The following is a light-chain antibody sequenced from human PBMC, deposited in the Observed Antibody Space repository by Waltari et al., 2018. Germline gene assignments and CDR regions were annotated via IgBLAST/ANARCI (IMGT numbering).Light chain of an antibody. Sequence: DIVMTQSPLSLPVTPGEPASISCRSSQSLLHSNGYNYLDWYLQKPGQSPQILIYLASNRASGVPDRFSGSGSGTDFTLKISRVEADDAGVYYCMEALQSVTFGQGTRLEIK. CDR1: QSLLHSNGYNY. V-gene: IGKV2-28*01. CDR3: MEALQSVT. J-gene: IGKJ5*01. CDR2: LAS.